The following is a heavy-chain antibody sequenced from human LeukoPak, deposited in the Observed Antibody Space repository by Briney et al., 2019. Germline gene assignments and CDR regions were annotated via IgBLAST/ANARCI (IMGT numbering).Heavy chain of an antibody. CDR1: GFTFDDYA. CDR2: ISWNSGSI. Sequence: GRSLRLSCAASGFTFDDYAMHWVRHAPGKGLEWVSGISWNSGSIVYADSVKGRFTISRDNAKNSLYLQMNSLRAEDMALYYCAKDLHSSSWYYFDYWGQGTLATVSS. CDR3: AKDLHSSSWYYFDY. D-gene: IGHD6-13*01. J-gene: IGHJ4*02. V-gene: IGHV3-9*03.